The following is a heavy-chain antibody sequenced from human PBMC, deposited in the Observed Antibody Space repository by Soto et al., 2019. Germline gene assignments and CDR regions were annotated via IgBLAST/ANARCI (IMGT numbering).Heavy chain of an antibody. CDR3: ARDSEYYYDSSGYPTPAIY. J-gene: IGHJ4*02. CDR2: ISSSSSYI. Sequence: GGSLRLSCAASGFTFISYSMNWGRQAPGQGLEWVSSISSSSSYIYYADSVKGRFTISRDNAKNSLYLQMNSLRAEDTAVYYCARDSEYYYDSSGYPTPAIYWGQGTLVTVS. V-gene: IGHV3-21*01. D-gene: IGHD3-22*01. CDR1: GFTFISYS.